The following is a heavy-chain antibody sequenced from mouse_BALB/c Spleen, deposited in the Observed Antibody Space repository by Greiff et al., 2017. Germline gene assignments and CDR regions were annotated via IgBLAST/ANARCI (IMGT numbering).Heavy chain of an antibody. V-gene: IGHV1-15*01. Sequence: QVQLQQSGAELVRPGASVTLSCKASGYTFTDYEMHWVKQTPVHGLEWIGAIDPETGGTAYNQKFKGKATLTADKSSSTAYMELRSLTSADSAVYNCTYPLAFAYWGQGTLVTVSA. J-gene: IGHJ3*01. CDR1: GYTFTDYE. D-gene: IGHD5-5*01. CDR3: TYPLAFAY. CDR2: IDPETGGT.